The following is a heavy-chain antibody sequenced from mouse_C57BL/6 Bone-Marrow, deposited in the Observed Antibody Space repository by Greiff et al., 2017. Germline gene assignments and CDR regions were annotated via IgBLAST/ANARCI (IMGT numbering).Heavy chain of an antibody. V-gene: IGHV1-15*01. CDR3: TREGTTGDAMDY. Sequence: VQLQQSGAELVRPGASVTLSCKASGYTFTDYEMHWVKQTPVHGLEWIGAIDPETGGTAYNQKFKGKAILTADKSSSTAYMELRSLTSEDSAVYYCTREGTTGDAMDYWGQGTSVTVSS. D-gene: IGHD1-1*01. CDR2: IDPETGGT. CDR1: GYTFTDYE. J-gene: IGHJ4*01.